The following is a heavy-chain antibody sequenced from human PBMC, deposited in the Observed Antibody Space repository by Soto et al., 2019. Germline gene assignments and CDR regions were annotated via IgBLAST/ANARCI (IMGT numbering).Heavy chain of an antibody. D-gene: IGHD2-8*02. Sequence: SETLSLTCAVSGGSISSCGYSWSWIRQPPGKGLEWIGYIYHSGSTYYNPSLKSRVTISVDRSKNQFSLKLTSVTAADTAVYYCARDKITGLFYYWGQGTLVTVSS. J-gene: IGHJ4*02. CDR3: ARDKITGLFYY. CDR2: IYHSGST. V-gene: IGHV4-30-2*01. CDR1: GGSISSCGYS.